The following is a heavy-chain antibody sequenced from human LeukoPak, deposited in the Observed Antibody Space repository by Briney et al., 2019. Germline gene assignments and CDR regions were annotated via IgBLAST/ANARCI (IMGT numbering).Heavy chain of an antibody. V-gene: IGHV7-4-1*02. CDR2: INTNTGNP. D-gene: IGHD1-26*01. CDR3: ARDSISGSYVHYDN. CDR1: GYTFNRYG. J-gene: IGHJ4*02. Sequence: GASVKVSCKASGYTFNRYGMNWARQAPGQGLEWMGWINTNTGNPTYAQGFTGRFVFSLDTSVSTAYLQINSLKAEDTAVYYCARDSISGSYVHYDNWGQGTLVTVSS.